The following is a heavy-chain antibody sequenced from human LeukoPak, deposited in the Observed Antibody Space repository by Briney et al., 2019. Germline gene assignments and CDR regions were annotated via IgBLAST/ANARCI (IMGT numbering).Heavy chain of an antibody. V-gene: IGHV3-30*02. CDR2: IRYDGSNK. D-gene: IGHD3-9*01. CDR1: GFTFSSYG. Sequence: PGGSLRLSCAASGFTFSSYGMHWVRQAPGKGLEWVAFIRYDGSNKYYADSVKGRFTISRDNSKNTLYLQMNSLRAEDTAVYYCAKDSNRYFDWLAYFDYWGQGTLVTVSS. CDR3: AKDSNRYFDWLAYFDY. J-gene: IGHJ4*02.